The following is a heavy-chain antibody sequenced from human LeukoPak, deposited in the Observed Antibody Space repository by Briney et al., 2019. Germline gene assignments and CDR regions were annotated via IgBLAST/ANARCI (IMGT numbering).Heavy chain of an antibody. CDR3: ARGGPGDLDAFDI. Sequence: SETLSLTCTVSGGSISSYYWSWIRQPPGKGLEWIGYIYYSGSTNYNPSLKSRVTISVDTSKNQVSLKLSSVTAADTAVYYCARGGPGDLDAFDIWGQGTMVTVSS. D-gene: IGHD2-21*02. V-gene: IGHV4-59*01. CDR1: GGSISSYY. CDR2: IYYSGST. J-gene: IGHJ3*02.